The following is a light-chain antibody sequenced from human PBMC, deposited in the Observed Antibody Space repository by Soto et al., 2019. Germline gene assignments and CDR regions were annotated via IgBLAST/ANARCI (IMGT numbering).Light chain of an antibody. J-gene: IGKJ2*01. CDR3: QQGYSIPYT. CDR2: AAS. Sequence: DIQMTQSPSSLSAFVGDRVTITCRASQTINSYLNWYQQKPGKAPKLLINAASSLQSGVPSRFSGSGSGTDFTLTISNLQPEDFTTYYCQQGYSIPYTFGQGTKLEIK. V-gene: IGKV1-39*01. CDR1: QTINSY.